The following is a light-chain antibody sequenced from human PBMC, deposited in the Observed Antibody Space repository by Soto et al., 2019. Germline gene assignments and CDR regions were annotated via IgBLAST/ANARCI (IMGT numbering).Light chain of an antibody. V-gene: IGKV1-8*01. CDR2: AAS. CDR3: QQYYSYPWT. Sequence: AIRMTQSPSSFSASTGDRGTITCRASQGISSYLAWYQQKPGKAPKLLIYAASTLQCGVPSRFSGSGSGTDFTLTISCLQSEDFATYYCQQYYSYPWTFGQGTKVEIK. J-gene: IGKJ1*01. CDR1: QGISSY.